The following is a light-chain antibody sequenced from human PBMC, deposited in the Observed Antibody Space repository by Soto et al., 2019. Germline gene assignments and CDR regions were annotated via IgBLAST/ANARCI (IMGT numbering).Light chain of an antibody. CDR2: DAP. CDR3: QQRSNWPLT. J-gene: IGKJ5*01. CDR1: QTVSRN. V-gene: IGKV3-11*01. Sequence: EVVMTQSPATLSVSPGERATLSCRASQTVSRNLAWYQQRPGQAPNLLIYDAPNRATGIPARFSGSGSGTDFTLTISSLEPEDFAVYYCQQRSNWPLTFGQGTRLEI.